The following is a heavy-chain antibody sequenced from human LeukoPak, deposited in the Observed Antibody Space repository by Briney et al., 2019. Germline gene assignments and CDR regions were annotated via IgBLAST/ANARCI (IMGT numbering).Heavy chain of an antibody. D-gene: IGHD6-13*01. CDR2: TYSGGST. V-gene: IGHV3-66*01. CDR3: ARFMAAAGIDY. J-gene: IGHJ4*02. Sequence: GGSLRLSCAASGFTVSSNYMSWVRQAPGKGLEWVSVTYSGGSTNYADSVKGRFTTSRDNSKNTLYLQMNSLRAEDTAVYYCARFMAAAGIDYWGQGSLVTVSS. CDR1: GFTVSSNY.